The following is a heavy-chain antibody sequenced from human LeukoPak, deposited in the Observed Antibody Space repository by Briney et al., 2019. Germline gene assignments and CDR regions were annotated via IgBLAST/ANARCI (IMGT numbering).Heavy chain of an antibody. CDR1: GFTFSSYA. CDR2: ISGSGGST. V-gene: IGHV3-23*01. D-gene: IGHD3-22*01. Sequence: GGSLRLSCAASGFTFSSYAMSWVRQAPGKGLEWVSAISGSGGSTYYADSEKGRFTISRDNSKNTLYLQMNSLRAEDTAVYCCAEPEGEYYDIRPDWGQGTLVTVSS. CDR3: AEPEGEYYDIRPD. J-gene: IGHJ4*02.